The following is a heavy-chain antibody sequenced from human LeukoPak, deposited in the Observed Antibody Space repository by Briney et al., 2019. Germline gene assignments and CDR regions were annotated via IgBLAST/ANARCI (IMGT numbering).Heavy chain of an antibody. CDR2: SDHGGST. D-gene: IGHD2-15*01. Sequence: SETLSLTCAVGGGSLRGYFWSWVRQPPGKGLEWIGESDHGGSTNYNTSLKSRLTISVDTSKNEISLKLSSVTAADTAVYYCARLAVVVNWFDPWGQGTLVTVSS. CDR3: ARLAVVVNWFDP. J-gene: IGHJ5*02. CDR1: GGSLRGYF. V-gene: IGHV4-34*01.